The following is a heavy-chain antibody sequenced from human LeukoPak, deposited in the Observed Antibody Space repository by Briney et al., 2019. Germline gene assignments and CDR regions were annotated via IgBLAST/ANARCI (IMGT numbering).Heavy chain of an antibody. J-gene: IGHJ3*02. CDR2: INPNSGGT. V-gene: IGHV1-2*02. Sequence: GASVKVFCRASGYTFIGYYLHWVRQAPGQGLEWMGWINPNSGGTNYAQKFQGRVTMTRDTSISTAYMELSRLRSDDTAVYYCTRGCSSSSCYEGGPTFDIWGQGTVVTVSS. D-gene: IGHD2-2*01. CDR3: TRGCSSSSCYEGGPTFDI. CDR1: GYTFIGYY.